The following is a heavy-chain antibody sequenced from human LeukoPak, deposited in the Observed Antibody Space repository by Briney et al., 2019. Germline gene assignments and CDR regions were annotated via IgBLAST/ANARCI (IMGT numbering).Heavy chain of an antibody. J-gene: IGHJ4*02. CDR2: ISSSGSTI. CDR1: GFTFSSYE. CDR3: ARDRPGIVRWFDY. V-gene: IGHV3-48*03. Sequence: GGSLRLPCAASGFTFSSYEMNWVRQAPGKGLEWVSYISSSGSTIYYADSVKGRFTISRDNAKNSLSLQMNSLRAEDTAVYYCARDRPGIVRWFDYWGQGTLVTVSS. D-gene: IGHD1-26*01.